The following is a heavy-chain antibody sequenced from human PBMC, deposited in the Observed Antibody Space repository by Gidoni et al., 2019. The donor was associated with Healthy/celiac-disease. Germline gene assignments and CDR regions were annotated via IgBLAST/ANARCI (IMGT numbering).Heavy chain of an antibody. V-gene: IGHV3-23*01. D-gene: IGHD2-2*01. CDR3: AKDVGGPMVVPAANWFDP. Sequence: EVQLLESGGGLVQPGGSLRLSCAASGFPFTAYSLSWVRQAPGKGLEWVSAISGSGGSTYYADSVKGRFTISRDNSKNTLYLQMNSLRAEDTAVYYCAKDVGGPMVVPAANWFDPWGQGTLVTVSS. CDR1: GFPFTAYS. J-gene: IGHJ5*02. CDR2: ISGSGGST.